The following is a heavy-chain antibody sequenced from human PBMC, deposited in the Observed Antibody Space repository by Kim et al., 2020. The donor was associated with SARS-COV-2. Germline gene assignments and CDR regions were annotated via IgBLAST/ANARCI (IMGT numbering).Heavy chain of an antibody. CDR1: GGSVSSGSYY. D-gene: IGHD6-13*01. J-gene: IGHJ6*04. Sequence: SETLSLTCTVSGGSVSSGSYYWSWIRQPPGKGLEWIGYIYYSGCTNYNPSLKSRVTISVDTSKNQFSLKLSSLTAADTAVYYCARTYSSSLDVWGKGTTVTVSS. CDR3: ARTYSSSLDV. V-gene: IGHV4-61*01. CDR2: IYYSGCT.